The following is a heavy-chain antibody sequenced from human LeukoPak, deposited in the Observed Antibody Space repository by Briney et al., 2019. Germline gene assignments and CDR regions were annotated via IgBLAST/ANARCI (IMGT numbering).Heavy chain of an antibody. J-gene: IGHJ4*02. CDR3: ARGSVAGNQPPWFDY. Sequence: SETLSLTCTVSGGSISSYYWSWIRQPPGKGLEWIGYIYYSGSTNYNPSLKSRVTISVDTSKNQFSLKLSSVTAADTAVYYCARGSVAGNQPPWFDYWGQGTLVTVSS. CDR2: IYYSGST. CDR1: GGSISSYY. D-gene: IGHD6-19*01. V-gene: IGHV4-59*01.